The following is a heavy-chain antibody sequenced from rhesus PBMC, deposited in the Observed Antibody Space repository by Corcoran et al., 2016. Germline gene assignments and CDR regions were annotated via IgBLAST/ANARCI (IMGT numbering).Heavy chain of an antibody. J-gene: IGHJ5-2*02. CDR1: GSSISRPS. Sequence: QVQLQESGPGLVKPSETLPLTCAVSGSSISRPSCAWIRPSPGQGLDWSGRLDGSGGSTDYNPSLKIRVTMSIDTSKNQFSLKLSSVTAADTAVYYCASLHGYCSRGVYYGRSLDVWGRGVLVTVSS. V-gene: IGHV4S2*01. D-gene: IGHD2-39*01. CDR2: LDGSGGST. CDR3: ASLHGYCSRGVYYGRSLDV.